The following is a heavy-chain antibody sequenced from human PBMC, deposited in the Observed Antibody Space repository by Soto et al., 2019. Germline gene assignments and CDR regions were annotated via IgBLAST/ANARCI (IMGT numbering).Heavy chain of an antibody. CDR1: GGSISSSSYY. D-gene: IGHD2-15*01. Sequence: PSETLSLTCTVSGGSISSSSYYWGWIRQPPGKGLEWIGYIYYSGSTYYNPSLKSRVTISVDTSKNQFSLKLSSVTAADTAVYYCASKLGYCSGGSCYDYWGQGTLVT. J-gene: IGHJ4*02. CDR3: ASKLGYCSGGSCYDY. CDR2: IYYSGST. V-gene: IGHV4-30-4*08.